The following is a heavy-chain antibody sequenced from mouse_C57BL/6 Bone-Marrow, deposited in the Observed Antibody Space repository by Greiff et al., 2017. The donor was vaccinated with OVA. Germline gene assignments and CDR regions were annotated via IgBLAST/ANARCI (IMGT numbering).Heavy chain of an antibody. J-gene: IGHJ4*01. CDR2: INPGSGGT. CDR3: ARSYYDPARAMDY. D-gene: IGHD2-10*01. Sequence: VQGVESGAELVRPGTSVKVSCKASGYAFTNYLIEWVKQRPGQGLEWIGVINPGSGGTNYNEKFKGKATLTADKSSSTAYMQLSSLTSEDSAVYFCARSYYDPARAMDYWGQGTSVTVSS. V-gene: IGHV1-54*01. CDR1: GYAFTNYL.